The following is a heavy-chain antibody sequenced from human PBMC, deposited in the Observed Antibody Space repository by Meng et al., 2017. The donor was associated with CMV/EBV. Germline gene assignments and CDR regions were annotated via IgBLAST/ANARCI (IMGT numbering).Heavy chain of an antibody. V-gene: IGHV3-23*01. J-gene: IGHJ6*02. CDR3: AKDLITFGGVIVTAGYYGMDV. Sequence: GESLKISCAASGFTFSSYAMSWVRQAPGKGLEWVSAISGSGGSTYYADSVKGRFTISRDNSKTTLYLQMNSLRAEDTAVYYCAKDLITFGGVIVTAGYYGMDVWGQGTTVTVSS. D-gene: IGHD3-16*02. CDR1: GFTFSSYA. CDR2: ISGSGGST.